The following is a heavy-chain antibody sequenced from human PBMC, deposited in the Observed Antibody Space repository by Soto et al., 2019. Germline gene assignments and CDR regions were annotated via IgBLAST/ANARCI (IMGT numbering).Heavy chain of an antibody. CDR1: GASISSYY. CDR3: ARYAFNPGGYQVDF. CDR2: ISNSGTF. J-gene: IGHJ4*02. Sequence: QVQLQESGPGLVKPSETLSLTCTVSGASISSYYWSWIRQSPGKGLEWIGHISNSGTFTNNPSLSGRVTISVDTSKNQVSLNLRSVTAADTAMYYCARYAFNPGGYQVDFWGQGTLVTVSS. V-gene: IGHV4-59*01. D-gene: IGHD2-2*01.